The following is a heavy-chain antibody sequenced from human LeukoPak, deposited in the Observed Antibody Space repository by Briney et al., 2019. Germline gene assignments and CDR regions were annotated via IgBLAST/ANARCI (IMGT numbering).Heavy chain of an antibody. V-gene: IGHV4-39*07. CDR3: TTIEYSSSIVY. CDR2: IYYSGKT. CDR1: GDSISNTNYY. D-gene: IGHD6-6*01. Sequence: SETLSLTCTVSGDSISNTNYYWGWIRQPPGKGLEWIGSIYYSGKTYYNPSLKSRVTISVDTSKNQFSLRLSSVTAADTAVHYCTTIEYSSSIVYWGQGTLVTVSS. J-gene: IGHJ4*02.